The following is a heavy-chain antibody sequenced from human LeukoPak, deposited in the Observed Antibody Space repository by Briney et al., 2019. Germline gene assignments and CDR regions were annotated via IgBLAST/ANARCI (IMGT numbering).Heavy chain of an antibody. CDR2: ISGSGGST. J-gene: IGHJ4*02. D-gene: IGHD3-10*01. Sequence: GGSPRLSCAASGFTFSSYAMSWVRQAPGKGLEWVSAISGSGGSTYYADSVKGRFTISRDNSKNTLYLQMNSLRAEDTAVYYCARVGESYYGGRTLDYWGQGTLVTVSS. CDR3: ARVGESYYGGRTLDY. V-gene: IGHV3-23*01. CDR1: GFTFSSYA.